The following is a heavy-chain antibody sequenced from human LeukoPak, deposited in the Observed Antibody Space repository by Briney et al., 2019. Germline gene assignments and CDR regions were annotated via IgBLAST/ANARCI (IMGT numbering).Heavy chain of an antibody. V-gene: IGHV3-74*01. J-gene: IGHJ5*02. CDR3: ARGSFRGYSTSWFDP. CDR2: INSDGSST. CDR1: GFTFSSYW. D-gene: IGHD5-12*01. Sequence: GGSLRLSCAASGFTFSSYWMHWVRQAPGKGLVWVSHINSDGSSTSYADSVKGRFTISRDNAKNSLYLQMNSLRAEDTAVYYCARGSFRGYSTSWFDPWGQGTLVTVSS.